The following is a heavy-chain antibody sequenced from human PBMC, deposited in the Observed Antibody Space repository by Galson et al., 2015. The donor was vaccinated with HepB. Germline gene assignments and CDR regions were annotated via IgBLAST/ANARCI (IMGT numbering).Heavy chain of an antibody. Sequence: SLRLSCAASGFTFSSYAMNWVRQAPGKGLEWVSGISGFGASTYYADSVKGRFTISRDSSRNTLYLQMNSLRAEDTAIYYCAKQMGMGVGYFDYWGQGNLVTVSP. D-gene: IGHD1-26*01. V-gene: IGHV3-23*01. J-gene: IGHJ4*02. CDR2: ISGFGAST. CDR1: GFTFSSYA. CDR3: AKQMGMGVGYFDY.